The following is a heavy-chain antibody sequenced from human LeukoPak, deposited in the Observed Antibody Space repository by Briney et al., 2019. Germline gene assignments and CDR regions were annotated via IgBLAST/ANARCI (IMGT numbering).Heavy chain of an antibody. V-gene: IGHV4-34*01. D-gene: IGHD3-10*01. CDR1: GGSFSGYY. CDR2: INHSGST. Sequence: PSETLSLTCAVYGGSFSGYYWSWIRQPPGKGLEWIGEINHSGSTNYNPSLKSRVTISVDTSKNQFSLKLSSVTAADTAVYYCARGGVMVRGVITPMDVWGQGTTVTVSS. CDR3: ARGGVMVRGVITPMDV. J-gene: IGHJ6*02.